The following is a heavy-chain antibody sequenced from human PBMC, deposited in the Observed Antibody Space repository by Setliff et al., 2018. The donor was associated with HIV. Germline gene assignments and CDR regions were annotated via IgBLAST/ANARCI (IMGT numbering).Heavy chain of an antibody. J-gene: IGHJ6*03. CDR2: IYTSGST. CDR1: GGSISSGSYY. D-gene: IGHD3-22*01. Sequence: NPSETLSLTCTVSGGSISSGSYYWSWIRQPAGKGLEWIGRIYTSGSTNYNPSLKSRVTISVDTSKNQFSLKLRSVTAADTAVYYCARETYYYDNPQYYYYYYMDVWGKGTTVTVSS. V-gene: IGHV4-61*02. CDR3: ARETYYYDNPQYYYYYYMDV.